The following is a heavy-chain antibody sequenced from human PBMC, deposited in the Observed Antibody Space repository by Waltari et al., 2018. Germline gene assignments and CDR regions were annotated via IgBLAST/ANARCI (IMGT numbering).Heavy chain of an antibody. V-gene: IGHV1-24*01. CDR1: GYTLTELS. CDR2: FDPEDGET. J-gene: IGHJ4*02. Sequence: QVQLVQSGAAVKKPGASVKVSCKVSGYTLTELSMHWVRQAPGKGLERMGGFDPEDGETINAQKFQGRVTMTEDTSTDTAYMELSSLRSEDTAVYYCATLKRGYSYGWTLDYWGQGTLVIVSS. CDR3: ATLKRGYSYGWTLDY. D-gene: IGHD5-18*01.